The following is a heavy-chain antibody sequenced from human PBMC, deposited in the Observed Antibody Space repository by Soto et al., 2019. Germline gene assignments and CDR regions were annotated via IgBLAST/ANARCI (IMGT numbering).Heavy chain of an antibody. J-gene: IGHJ4*02. CDR1: GFTVSSNY. CDR3: VTAQWPPFEY. CDR2: IYSGGTI. V-gene: IGHV3-66*01. D-gene: IGHD6-19*01. Sequence: EVQVVESGGGLVQPGGSLRLSCAASGFTVSSNYMSWVRQAPGKGLEWVSVIYSGGTIDYADSVKGRFTSSRDNTKNTLYLQMNSLRAEDTAVDYCVTAQWPPFEYWGQGTLVTVSS.